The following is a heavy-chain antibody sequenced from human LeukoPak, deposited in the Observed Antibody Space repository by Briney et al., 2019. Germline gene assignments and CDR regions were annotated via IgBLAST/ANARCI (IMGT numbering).Heavy chain of an antibody. Sequence: GGSLRLSCAASGFTFSNYAIHWVRQAPGEGLEWVAVISYDGSNKYYADSVKGRFTISRDNAKNTLYLQMNSLRAEDTAVYYCARDPRGLRGVLYYFDYWGQGTLVTVSS. CDR1: GFTFSNYA. V-gene: IGHV3-30-3*01. CDR3: ARDPRGLRGVLYYFDY. CDR2: ISYDGSNK. D-gene: IGHD3-10*01. J-gene: IGHJ4*02.